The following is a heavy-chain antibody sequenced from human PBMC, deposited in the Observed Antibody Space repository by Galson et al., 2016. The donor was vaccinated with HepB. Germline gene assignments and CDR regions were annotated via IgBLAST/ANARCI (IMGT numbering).Heavy chain of an antibody. Sequence: SVKVSCKASGGTFSSYAISWVRQAPRQGLEWMGGIVPIFGTANYAQRFQGRVTITADESASTAYMELGSLRSEDTAVYYCARTTSSSWYRKWYYFDYWGQGTLVTVSS. CDR1: GGTFSSYA. CDR3: ARTTSSSWYRKWYYFDY. V-gene: IGHV1-69*13. J-gene: IGHJ4*02. CDR2: IVPIFGTA. D-gene: IGHD6-13*01.